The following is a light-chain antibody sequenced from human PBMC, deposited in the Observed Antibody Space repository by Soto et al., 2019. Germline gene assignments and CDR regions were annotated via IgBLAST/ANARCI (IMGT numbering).Light chain of an antibody. J-gene: IGKJ1*01. V-gene: IGKV3-15*01. CDR2: GAS. Sequence: EIFLTQSPATLSVSPGERATLSCIASQSVGSNLAWYQQKPGQAPRLLIYGASTRATGIPARFSGSGSGTDFTLTISGLQSEDFVLYYCQQYNNWPPWTFGQGTKVDIK. CDR3: QQYNNWPPWT. CDR1: QSVGSN.